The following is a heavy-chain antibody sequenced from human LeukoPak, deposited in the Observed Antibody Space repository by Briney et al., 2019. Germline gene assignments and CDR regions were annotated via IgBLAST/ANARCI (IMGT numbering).Heavy chain of an antibody. CDR2: IYSDNT. Sequence: GGSLRLSCTVSGFTVSSNSMSWVRQAPGKGREWFSFIYSDNTHYSDSVKGRFTISRDNSKTTLYLQMNSLRAEDTAVYYCARRAGAYSHPYDYWGQGTLVTVSS. CDR1: GFTVSSNS. V-gene: IGHV3-53*01. D-gene: IGHD4/OR15-4a*01. J-gene: IGHJ4*02. CDR3: ARRAGAYSHPYDY.